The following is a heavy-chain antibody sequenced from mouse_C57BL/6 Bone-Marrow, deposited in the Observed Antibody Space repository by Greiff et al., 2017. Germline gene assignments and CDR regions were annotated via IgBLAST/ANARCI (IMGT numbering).Heavy chain of an antibody. Sequence: VQLQESGAELVRPGTSVKVSCKASGYAFTNYLIEWVKQRPGQGLEWIGVINPGSGGTNYNEKFKGKATLTADKSSSTAYMQLRSLTSEDSAIYVCARSYGLRRRVDYWGQGTTLTVSS. D-gene: IGHD2-4*01. V-gene: IGHV1-54*01. CDR2: INPGSGGT. CDR3: ARSYGLRRRVDY. J-gene: IGHJ2*01. CDR1: GYAFTNYL.